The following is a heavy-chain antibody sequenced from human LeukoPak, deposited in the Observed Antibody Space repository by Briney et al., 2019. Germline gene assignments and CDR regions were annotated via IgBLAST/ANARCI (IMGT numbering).Heavy chain of an antibody. CDR3: PRGLRGYYDILTGRAYYFDY. CDR1: GGSISSYY. D-gene: IGHD3-9*01. Sequence: SETLSLTCTVYGGSISSYYWSWIRQPPGKGLEWIGYIYYSGSTNYNPSLKSRVTISVDTSKNQFSLRLSSVIAADTAVYYCPRGLRGYYDILTGRAYYFDYWGQGTLVTVSS. V-gene: IGHV4-59*01. CDR2: IYYSGST. J-gene: IGHJ4*02.